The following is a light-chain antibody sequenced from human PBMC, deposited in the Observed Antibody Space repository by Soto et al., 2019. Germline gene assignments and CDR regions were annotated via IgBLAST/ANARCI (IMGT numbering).Light chain of an antibody. CDR1: NSDVGGYNY. CDR3: SSYGGSDNLV. CDR2: EVS. Sequence: QSALTQPPSASGSPGQPVTISCTGTNSDVGGYNYVSWYQQYPGKAPKLMIYEVSKRPSGVPDRFSGSKSGNTASLIVSGLQAEDEADYYCSSYGGSDNLVFGGGTKLTVL. V-gene: IGLV2-8*01. J-gene: IGLJ3*02.